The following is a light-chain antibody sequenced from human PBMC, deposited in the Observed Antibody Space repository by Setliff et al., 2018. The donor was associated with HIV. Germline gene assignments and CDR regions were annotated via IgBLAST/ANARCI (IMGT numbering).Light chain of an antibody. CDR3: AAWDDSLSGVL. CDR1: DSNIGNNY. V-gene: IGLV1-47*01. Sequence: QSVLTQPPSASGTPGQRVTISCSGRDSNIGNNYVSWYQLLPGTAPKLLIYRNNQRPSGVPDRFSGSKSDTSASLAISGLRSEDETNYSCAAWDDSLSGVLFGGGTKVTVL. J-gene: IGLJ2*01. CDR2: RNN.